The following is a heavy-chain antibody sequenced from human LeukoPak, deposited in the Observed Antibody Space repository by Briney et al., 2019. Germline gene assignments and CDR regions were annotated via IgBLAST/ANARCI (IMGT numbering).Heavy chain of an antibody. CDR2: INHSGST. CDR3: ARGKSCSGGSCSPDY. Sequence: PSETLSLTCAVYGGSFSGYYWSWIRQPPGKGLEWIGEINHSGSTNYNPSLKSRVTISVDTSKNQFSLKLSSVTAADTAVYYCARGKSCSGGSCSPDYWGQGTLVTVSS. CDR1: GGSFSGYY. V-gene: IGHV4-34*01. D-gene: IGHD2-15*01. J-gene: IGHJ4*02.